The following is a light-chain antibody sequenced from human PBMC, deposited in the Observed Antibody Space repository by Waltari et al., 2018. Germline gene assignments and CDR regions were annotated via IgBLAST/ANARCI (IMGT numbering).Light chain of an antibody. V-gene: IGLV8-61*01. CDR3: VLHFRSVTRV. CDR2: YTQ. J-gene: IGLJ3*02. CDR1: SGSVSTSYY. Sequence: QTVVTQEPSFSVSPGGTVTLTCGLSSGSVSTSYYPSWSQQTPAQAPPTLNYYTQTRSSGLPARFSGSILANTAALTTTGARADDESGYFCVLHFRSVTRVFGGGTKLTVL.